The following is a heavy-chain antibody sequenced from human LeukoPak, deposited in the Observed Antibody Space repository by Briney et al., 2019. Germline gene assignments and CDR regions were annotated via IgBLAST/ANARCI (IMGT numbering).Heavy chain of an antibody. D-gene: IGHD6-19*01. J-gene: IGHJ4*02. Sequence: SETLSLTCAVYGGSFSGYYWSWIRQPPGKGLEWIGEINHSGSTNYNPSLKSRVTISVDTSKNQFSLKLSSVTAADTAVYYCARRSGWYAPGDWGQGTLVTVSS. CDR3: ARRSGWYAPGD. CDR1: GGSFSGYY. V-gene: IGHV4-34*01. CDR2: INHSGST.